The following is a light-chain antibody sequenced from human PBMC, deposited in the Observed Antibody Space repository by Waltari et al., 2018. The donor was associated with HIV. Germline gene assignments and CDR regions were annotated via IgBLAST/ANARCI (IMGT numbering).Light chain of an antibody. V-gene: IGLV1-44*01. J-gene: IGLJ1*01. CDR2: SNS. CDR3: ASWDDSLNGYV. CDR1: NSNIGSNI. Sequence: QSVLTQPPSASGTPGQRVTISCSGSNSNIGSNIINWYQQLPGTAPKLLIYSNSQRPSGVPDRFSGSKSGTSASLAISGLQSEDGADYYCASWDDSLNGYVFGTGTKVTVL.